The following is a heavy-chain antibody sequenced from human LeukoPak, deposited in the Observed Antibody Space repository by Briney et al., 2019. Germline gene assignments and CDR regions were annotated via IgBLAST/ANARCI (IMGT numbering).Heavy chain of an antibody. CDR2: IYYSGST. CDR3: ARAETYYDILTGYDY. Sequence: PSETLSLTCTLSGGSISSYYWSWIRQPPGKGLEWIGYIYYSGSTNYNPSLKSRVTISVDTSKNQFSLKLSSVTAADTAVYYCARAETYYDILTGYDYWGQGTLVTVSS. V-gene: IGHV4-59*01. J-gene: IGHJ4*02. CDR1: GGSISSYY. D-gene: IGHD3-9*01.